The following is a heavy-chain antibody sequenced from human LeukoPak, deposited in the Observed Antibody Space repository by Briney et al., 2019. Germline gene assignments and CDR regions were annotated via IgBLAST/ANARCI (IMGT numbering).Heavy chain of an antibody. V-gene: IGHV1-46*01. J-gene: IGHJ5*02. CDR3: ARDRAPLTTTAVGFDP. CDR2: TNPSGGST. D-gene: IGHD4/OR15-4a*01. Sequence: ASVKVSCKASGYTFTSYDINWVRQAPGQGLEWMGITNPSGGSTTYAQKFQGGVTMTRDTSTSTVYMELNNLRSEDTAVYYCARDRAPLTTTAVGFDPWGQGSPVTVSS. CDR1: GYTFTSYD.